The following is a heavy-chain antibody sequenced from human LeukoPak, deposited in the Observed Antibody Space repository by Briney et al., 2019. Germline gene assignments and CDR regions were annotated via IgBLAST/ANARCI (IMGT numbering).Heavy chain of an antibody. Sequence: SETLSLTCAVHGGSFRGYYWSWIRQPPGKGLEWIGEINHSGSTNYNPSLKSRVTISVDTSKNQFSLKLSSVTAADTAVYYCAGRSTIFGVVIRYYFDYWGQGTLVTVSS. CDR3: AGRSTIFGVVIRYYFDY. CDR2: INHSGST. D-gene: IGHD3-3*01. J-gene: IGHJ4*02. CDR1: GGSFRGYY. V-gene: IGHV4-34*01.